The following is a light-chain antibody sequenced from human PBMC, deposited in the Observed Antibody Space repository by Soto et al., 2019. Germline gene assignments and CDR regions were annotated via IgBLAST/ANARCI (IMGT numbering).Light chain of an antibody. J-gene: IGLJ1*01. CDR2: DDD. CDR1: SSNIGGNS. Sequence: QSVLTQPPSVSAAPGQRVTISCSGSSSNIGGNSVSWYQQLPGTAPKLLIYDDDKRPSGIPDRFSGSKSGTSATLCITGFQTGDEAHDYCGSWDSSLSAYVIGSGSKVTGL. V-gene: IGLV1-51*01. CDR3: GSWDSSLSAYV.